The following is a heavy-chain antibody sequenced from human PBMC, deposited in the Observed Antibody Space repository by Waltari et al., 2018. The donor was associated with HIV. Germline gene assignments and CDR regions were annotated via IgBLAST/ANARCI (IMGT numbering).Heavy chain of an antibody. J-gene: IGHJ3*02. D-gene: IGHD3-22*01. V-gene: IGHV4-61*02. Sequence: QVHLLESGPGLVKPSQTLSLTCTVSGGSSSSGRFYWRWIRQPAGKGLDWIGNIYTSGSTNYNPSLKSRVTISVDRSNNQFSLKLTSVTAADTTMYYCARDGVSFLLPAFDIWGQGTMVTVSS. CDR3: ARDGVSFLLPAFDI. CDR2: IYTSGST. CDR1: GGSSSSGRFY.